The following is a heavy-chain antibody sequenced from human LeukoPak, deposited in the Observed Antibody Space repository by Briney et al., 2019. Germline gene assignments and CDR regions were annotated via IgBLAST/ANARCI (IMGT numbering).Heavy chain of an antibody. V-gene: IGHV3-33*01. CDR1: GFIFSSYG. Sequence: GRSLRLSCAASGFIFSSYGMHWVRQAPGKGLEWVADIWYDGSNKYYADSVKGRFTISRDTSKNTLYLQMNSLRAEDTAVYYCARDPPRYSSGWPFDYWGQGTLVTVSS. D-gene: IGHD6-19*01. CDR3: ARDPPRYSSGWPFDY. J-gene: IGHJ4*02. CDR2: IWYDGSNK.